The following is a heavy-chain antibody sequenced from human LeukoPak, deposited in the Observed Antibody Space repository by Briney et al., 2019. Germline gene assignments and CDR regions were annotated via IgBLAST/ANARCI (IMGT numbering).Heavy chain of an antibody. CDR2: IKQDGSEK. V-gene: IGHV3-7*04. D-gene: IGHD5-18*01. J-gene: IGHJ3*02. CDR3: ARDVDTALARSAFDI. CDR1: GFTFSTYT. Sequence: GGSLRLSCAASGFTFSTYTMTWVRQAPGKGLEWVALIKQDGSEKYYVDSVRGRFTISRDNAKNSLYLQMSSLRADDTAVYYCARDVDTALARSAFDIWGQGTMVTVSS.